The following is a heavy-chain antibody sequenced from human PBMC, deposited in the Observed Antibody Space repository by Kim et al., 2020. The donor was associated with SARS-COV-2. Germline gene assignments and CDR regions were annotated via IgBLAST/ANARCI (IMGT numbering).Heavy chain of an antibody. Sequence: DGSGKYDVGSMQGRFTISRDNAKNSVYLQMNSLRAEDTAVYYCVRGGRLWWGQGTLVTVSS. CDR2: DGSGK. J-gene: IGHJ4*02. D-gene: IGHD2-21*01. V-gene: IGHV3-7*03. CDR3: VRGGRLW.